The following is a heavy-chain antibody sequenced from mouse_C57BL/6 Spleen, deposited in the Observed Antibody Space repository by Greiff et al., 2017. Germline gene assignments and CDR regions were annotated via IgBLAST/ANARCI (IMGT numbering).Heavy chain of an antibody. CDR1: GYTFTTYP. J-gene: IGHJ4*01. CDR2: FHPYNDDT. D-gene: IGHD2-3*01. CDR3: ARRRDGYWGYAMDY. V-gene: IGHV1-47*01. Sequence: VKLMESGAELVKPGASVKMSCKASGYTFTTYPIEWMKQNHGKSLEWIGNFHPYNDDTKYNEKFKGKATLTVEKSSSTVYLELSRLTSDDSAVYYCARRRDGYWGYAMDYWGQGTSVTVSS.